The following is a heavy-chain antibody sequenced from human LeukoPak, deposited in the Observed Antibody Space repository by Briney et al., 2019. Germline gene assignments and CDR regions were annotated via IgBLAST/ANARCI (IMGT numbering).Heavy chain of an antibody. Sequence: SETLSLTCAVSGYSISSGYYWGWIRQPPAKGLEWIGSIYHSGSTYYNPSLKSRVTISVDTSKIKFSLKLSSVTAADTAVYYCARGVGYYGSGSSNWFDPWGQGTLVTVSS. J-gene: IGHJ5*02. CDR2: IYHSGST. CDR1: GYSISSGYY. V-gene: IGHV4-38-2*01. D-gene: IGHD3-10*01. CDR3: ARGVGYYGSGSSNWFDP.